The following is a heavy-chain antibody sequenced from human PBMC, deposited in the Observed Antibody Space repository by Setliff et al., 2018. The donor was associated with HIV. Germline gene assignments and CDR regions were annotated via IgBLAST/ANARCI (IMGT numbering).Heavy chain of an antibody. J-gene: IGHJ4*02. D-gene: IGHD5-12*01. Sequence: LRLSCAASGFTFSNYAMSWVRQAPGKGLEWVSYIALGGNTIYYADSVRGRFTISRDDAENSVFLQMNSLRAEDTAVYYCSRWPFDYWGQGTLVTVSS. CDR2: IALGGNTI. CDR3: SRWPFDY. CDR1: GFTFSNYA. V-gene: IGHV3-48*01.